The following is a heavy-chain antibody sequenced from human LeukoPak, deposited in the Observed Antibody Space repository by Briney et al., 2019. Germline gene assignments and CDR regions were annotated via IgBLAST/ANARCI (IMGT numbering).Heavy chain of an antibody. CDR3: ARDKVVGATYFDY. J-gene: IGHJ4*02. CDR1: GFTFSNYW. Sequence: GGSLRLSCAASGFTFSNYWMSWVRQAPGKGLEWVANIQQDGSERYYVDSVKGRFTISRDNAKNSLYLQVNSLRAEDTAVYYCARDKVVGATYFDYWGQGTLVTVSS. V-gene: IGHV3-7*01. D-gene: IGHD1-26*01. CDR2: IQQDGSER.